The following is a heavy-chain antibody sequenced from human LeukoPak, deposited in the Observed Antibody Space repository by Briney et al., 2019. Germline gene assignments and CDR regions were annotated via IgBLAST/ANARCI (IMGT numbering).Heavy chain of an antibody. V-gene: IGHV4-59*08. CDR2: VHHSGST. CDR1: GDSISGYY. D-gene: IGHD6-6*01. Sequence: SETLSLTCTVSGDSISGYYWSWIRQPPGKGLEWIGNVHHSGSTTYHPSLQSRVTISVDTSKKQFSLKLRSVTAADSAVYYCARHSSLQGYYFDYWGRGTLVTVSS. CDR3: ARHSSLQGYYFDY. J-gene: IGHJ4*02.